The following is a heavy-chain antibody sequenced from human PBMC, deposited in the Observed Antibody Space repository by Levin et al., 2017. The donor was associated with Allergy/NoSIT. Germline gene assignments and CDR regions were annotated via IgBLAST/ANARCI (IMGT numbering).Heavy chain of an antibody. CDR2: IYLSRST. CDR1: GGSISSGGYS. D-gene: IGHD5-18*01. CDR3: ARVAGYSYGYYFDY. V-gene: IGHV4-30-2*01. J-gene: IGHJ4*02. Sequence: PSETLSLTCAVSGGSISSGGYSWSWIRQPPGTGLEWIGNIYLSRSTYYNPSLKSRVTISVDRSKNQFSLNLSSVTAADTAVYYCARVAGYSYGYYFDYWGQGTLVTVSS.